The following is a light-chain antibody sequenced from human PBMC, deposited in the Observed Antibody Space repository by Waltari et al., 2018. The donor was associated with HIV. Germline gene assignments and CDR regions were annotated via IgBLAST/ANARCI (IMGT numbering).Light chain of an antibody. V-gene: IGKV4-1*01. Sequence: EIVMTQSPDSVVVSLGERATLHFKSSQNILNRSNNKNYFAWYQQKPGQPPKLLTYWASTRESGVPDRFSGSGSGRDFTLTISSLQAEDVAVDYCQQYYSTPWTFGQGTKVEIK. CDR1: QNILNRSNNKNY. CDR2: WAS. J-gene: IGKJ1*01. CDR3: QQYYSTPWT.